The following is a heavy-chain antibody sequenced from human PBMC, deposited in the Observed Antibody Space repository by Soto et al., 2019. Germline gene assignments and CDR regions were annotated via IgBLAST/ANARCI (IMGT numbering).Heavy chain of an antibody. Sequence: QVQLVQSGAEVKKPGSSVKVSCKASGGTFSSYAISWVRQAPGQGPEWMGGIIPILGTANYAQKFQGRATIPADESTSTAYMELSSLRSEETAVYYCARDWGYYYDSTGYYEGNYGMDVWGQGTTVTVSS. CDR2: IIPILGTA. J-gene: IGHJ6*02. D-gene: IGHD3-22*01. V-gene: IGHV1-69*11. CDR3: ARDWGYYYDSTGYYEGNYGMDV. CDR1: GGTFSSYA.